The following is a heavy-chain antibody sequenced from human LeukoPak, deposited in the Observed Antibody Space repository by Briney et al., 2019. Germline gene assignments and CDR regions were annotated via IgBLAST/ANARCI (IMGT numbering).Heavy chain of an antibody. Sequence: GGSLRLPCAASGFTISDYYMNWLRQAPGKGLEWVSYISGSGSTIYYAESVKGRFTISRDNAKNSLYLQMNSPRAEDTAVYYCTTESGSYEGYYFDYWAQGTLVTVSS. J-gene: IGHJ4*02. D-gene: IGHD1-26*01. CDR1: GFTISDYY. CDR3: TTESGSYEGYYFDY. CDR2: ISGSGSTI. V-gene: IGHV3-11*04.